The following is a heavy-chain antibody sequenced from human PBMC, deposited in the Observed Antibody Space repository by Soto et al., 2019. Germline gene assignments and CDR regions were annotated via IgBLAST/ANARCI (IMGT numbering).Heavy chain of an antibody. D-gene: IGHD6-13*01. CDR3: SFFFQAEAGTRASLPVSAFMLNRSSDL. J-gene: IGHJ2*01. V-gene: IGHV4-31*02. Sequence: HPGKGLEWIGYFYYGGSTYYNPSLKSRVTISVDTSKNQFSLKLSSVTAANTAVYYCSFFFQAEAGTRASLPVSAFMLNRSSDL. CDR2: FYYGGST.